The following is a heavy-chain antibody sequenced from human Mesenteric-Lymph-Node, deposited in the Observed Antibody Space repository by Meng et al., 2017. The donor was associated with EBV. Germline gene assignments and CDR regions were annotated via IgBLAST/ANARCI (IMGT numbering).Heavy chain of an antibody. J-gene: IGHJ4*02. D-gene: IGHD3-10*01. CDR3: ASHTKAYYGSGGDYFDY. Sequence: QVQLVESGGXXVXPGXSLXLSCAASGFTFSDYYMSWIRQAPGKGLEWVSYISSSGSTIYYADSVKGRFTISRDNAKNSLYLQMNSLRAEDTAVYYCASHTKAYYGSGGDYFDYWGQGTLVTVSS. V-gene: IGHV3-11*01. CDR2: ISSSGSTI. CDR1: GFTFSDYY.